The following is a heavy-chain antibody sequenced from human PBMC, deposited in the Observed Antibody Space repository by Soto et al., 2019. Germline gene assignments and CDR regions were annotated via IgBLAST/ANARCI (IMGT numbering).Heavy chain of an antibody. CDR3: AKERLARGIEY. J-gene: IGHJ4*02. Sequence: EVQLLDSGGGLVQPGGSLRLSCAASGFTFSNYAMSWVRQAPGKGLDWVSTISGAGSNTYYADSVKGRFSISRDNSKNMAYLEMKNLRAEDTAVYYCAKERLARGIEYWGQGTLVTISS. V-gene: IGHV3-23*01. CDR1: GFTFSNYA. D-gene: IGHD3-10*01. CDR2: ISGAGSNT.